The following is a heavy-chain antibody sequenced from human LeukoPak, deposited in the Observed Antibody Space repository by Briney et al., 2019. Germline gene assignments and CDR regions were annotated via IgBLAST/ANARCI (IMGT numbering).Heavy chain of an antibody. CDR3: ARRQLEKIAVADWFDP. J-gene: IGHJ5*02. D-gene: IGHD6-19*01. Sequence: SGTLSLTCTVSGGSISSSSYDWGWIRQPPGKGLEWIGSIYYSGSTYYNPSLKSRVTISVDTSKNQFSLKLSSVTAADTAVYYCARRQLEKIAVADWFDPWGQGTLVTVSS. CDR1: GGSISSSSYD. V-gene: IGHV4-39*01. CDR2: IYYSGST.